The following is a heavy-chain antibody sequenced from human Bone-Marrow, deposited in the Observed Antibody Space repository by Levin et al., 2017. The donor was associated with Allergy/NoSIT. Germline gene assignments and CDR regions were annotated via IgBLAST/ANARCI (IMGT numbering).Heavy chain of an antibody. V-gene: IGHV1-18*01. CDR3: AMNYCSGGSCYLRLRFYNWFDP. CDR1: GYTFTSYG. J-gene: IGHJ5*02. D-gene: IGHD2-15*01. CDR2: ISAYNGNT. Sequence: ASVKVSCKASGYTFTSYGISWVRQAPGQGLEWMGWISAYNGNTNYAQKLQGRVTMTTDTSTSTAYMELRSLRSDDTAVYYCAMNYCSGGSCYLRLRFYNWFDPWGQGTLVTVSS.